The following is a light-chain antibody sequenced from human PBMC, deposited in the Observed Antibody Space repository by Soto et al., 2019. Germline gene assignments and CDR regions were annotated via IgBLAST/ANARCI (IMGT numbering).Light chain of an antibody. Sequence: LVMPQYPATLSVSPGERATLSCMASESVSRNLAWYQRKPGQAPRLLIYDASTRATGIPDRFSGGGSGTEFTLTISSLQSEDFVVYYCQQYNSWPPITFGQGTRLEIK. CDR3: QQYNSWPPIT. CDR2: DAS. CDR1: ESVSRN. V-gene: IGKV3-15*01. J-gene: IGKJ5*01.